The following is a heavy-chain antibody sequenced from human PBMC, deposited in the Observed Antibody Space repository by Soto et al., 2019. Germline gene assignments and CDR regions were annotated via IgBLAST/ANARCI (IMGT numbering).Heavy chain of an antibody. Sequence: GGSLRLSCAASGFTFSGYAMSWVRQAPGKGLEWVSAISGSGGSTYYADSVKGRFTISRDNSKNTLYLQMNSLRAEDTAVYYCAKLDRMSIAALLFAYWGQGTLVTVSS. V-gene: IGHV3-23*01. CDR1: GFTFSGYA. D-gene: IGHD6-6*01. CDR3: AKLDRMSIAALLFAY. CDR2: ISGSGGST. J-gene: IGHJ4*02.